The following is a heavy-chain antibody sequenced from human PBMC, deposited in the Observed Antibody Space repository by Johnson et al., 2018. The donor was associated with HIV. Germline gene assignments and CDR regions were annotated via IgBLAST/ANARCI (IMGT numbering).Heavy chain of an antibody. CDR2: IKQDGSEK. D-gene: IGHD2-2*02. CDR1: GFTFSSYG. Sequence: MQLVESGGGVVQPGGSLRLSCAASGFTFSSYGMHWVRQAPGKGLEWVANIKQDGSEKYYVDSVKGRFTISRDNAKNSLYLQMNSLRAEDTAVYYCARDDTEADGAFDIWGQGTMVTVSS. CDR3: ARDDTEADGAFDI. V-gene: IGHV3-7*01. J-gene: IGHJ3*02.